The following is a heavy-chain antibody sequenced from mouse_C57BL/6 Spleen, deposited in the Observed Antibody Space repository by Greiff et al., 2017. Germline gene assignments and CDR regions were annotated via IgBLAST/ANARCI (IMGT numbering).Heavy chain of an antibody. D-gene: IGHD1-1*01. CDR1: GYSITSGYY. J-gene: IGHJ4*01. Sequence: EESGPGLVKPSQSLSLTCSVTGYSITSGYYWNWIRQFPGNKLEWMGYISYDGSNNYNPSLKNRISITRDTAKNQFFLKLNSVTTEDTATYYCARGDYYGSSHAMDYWGQGTSVTVSS. CDR2: ISYDGSN. V-gene: IGHV3-6*01. CDR3: ARGDYYGSSHAMDY.